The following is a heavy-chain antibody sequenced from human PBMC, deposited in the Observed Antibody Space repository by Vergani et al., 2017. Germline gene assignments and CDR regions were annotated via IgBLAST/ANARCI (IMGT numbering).Heavy chain of an antibody. CDR2: INPSGGST. V-gene: IGHV1-46*03. J-gene: IGHJ4*02. CDR1: GYTLTNFY. CDR3: ARPHGDILPPDPRRLDY. Sequence: QVLLVQPGAEVKKPGAPVRVPCKTLGYTLTNFYIHWARQAPGQGLEWMGIINPSGGSTTYAQQFQGRFTMTRDTSTSTVYMDLSNLRSEDTAVYYCARPHGDILPPDPRRLDYWGQGTLVTVSS.